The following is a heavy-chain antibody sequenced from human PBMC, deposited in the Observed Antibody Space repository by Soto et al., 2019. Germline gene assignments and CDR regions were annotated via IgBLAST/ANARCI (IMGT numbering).Heavy chain of an antibody. CDR1: GFTFSRHA. CDR3: ARLDTSSWSGLDY. J-gene: IGHJ4*02. Sequence: QVQLVESGGGVVQPGRSLRVSCAASGFTFSRHAMHWVRQAPGKGLEWVAIISYDGSNKYYADSVKGRFTISRDNSKRTLYLQMNSLRAEDTAVYYCARLDTSSWSGLDYWGQGTLVTVSS. D-gene: IGHD6-13*01. V-gene: IGHV3-30-3*01. CDR2: ISYDGSNK.